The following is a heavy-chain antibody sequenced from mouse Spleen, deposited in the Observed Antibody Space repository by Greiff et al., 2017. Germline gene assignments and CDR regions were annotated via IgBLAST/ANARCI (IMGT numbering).Heavy chain of an antibody. D-gene: IGHD2-4*01. V-gene: IGHV14-4*01. J-gene: IGHJ2*01. CDR2: IDPENGDT. CDR3: TDDYDGY. CDR1: GFNIKDDY. Sequence: VQLQQSGAELVRPGASVKLSCTASGFNIKDDYMHWVKQRPEQGLEWIGWIDPENGDTEYASKFQGKATITADTSSNTAYLQLSSLTSEDTAVYYCTDDYDGYWGQGTTLTVSS.